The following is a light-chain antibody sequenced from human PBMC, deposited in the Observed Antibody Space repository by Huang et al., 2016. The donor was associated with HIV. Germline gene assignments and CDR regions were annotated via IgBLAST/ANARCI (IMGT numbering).Light chain of an antibody. Sequence: DIQMTQSPSSLSASVGDRVTITCRASQSISSYLNWYQQKPGKAPKLLIYAASNLQSGGPSRGSGSGSGPDFTLTISSLKPEDFATYYCQQSYSTPGGVTFGPGTKVDIK. CDR3: QQSYSTPGGVT. CDR1: QSISSY. CDR2: AAS. J-gene: IGKJ3*01. V-gene: IGKV1-39*01.